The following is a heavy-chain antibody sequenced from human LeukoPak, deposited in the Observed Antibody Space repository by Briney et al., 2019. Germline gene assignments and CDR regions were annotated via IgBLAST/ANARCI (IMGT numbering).Heavy chain of an antibody. CDR2: IRQDGGET. Sequence: GGSLRLSCAASGFTFSSFWMTWVRQAPGKGLEWVANIRQDGGETYYVDSVKGRFTISRDNAKTSLYLQMTSLRAEDAAVYYCARDTGILRATFDYWGQGTLVTVSS. CDR1: GFTFSSFW. V-gene: IGHV3-7*01. D-gene: IGHD2-21*01. J-gene: IGHJ4*02. CDR3: ARDTGILRATFDY.